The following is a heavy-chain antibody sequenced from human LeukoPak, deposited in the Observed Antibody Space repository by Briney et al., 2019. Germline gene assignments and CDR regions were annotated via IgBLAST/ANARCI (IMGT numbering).Heavy chain of an antibody. J-gene: IGHJ4*02. CDR1: GYTFTGYY. D-gene: IGHD3-22*01. Sequence: ASVKVSCKASGYTFTGYYIHWVRQAPGQGLEWMGWINPNSGGTNYAQKFQGRVTMTRDTSISTAYMELGRLRSDDRAVYYCARGPPTIVVVITTGDFDSWGQGTLVTVSS. CDR2: INPNSGGT. CDR3: ARGPPTIVVVITTGDFDS. V-gene: IGHV1-2*02.